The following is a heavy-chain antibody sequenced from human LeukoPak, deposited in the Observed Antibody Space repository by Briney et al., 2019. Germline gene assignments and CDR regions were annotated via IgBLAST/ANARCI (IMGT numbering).Heavy chain of an antibody. CDR1: GGTFSSYA. V-gene: IGHV1-69*05. CDR3: ARAPTWGSSGYSYYYMDV. Sequence: SVKVSCKASGGTFSSYAISWVRQAPGQGLEWMGGIIPIFGTANYAQKFQGRVTITTDESTSTAYMELSSLRSEDTAVYYCARAPTWGSSGYSYYYMDVWGKGTTVTVSS. CDR2: IIPIFGTA. D-gene: IGHD6-19*01. J-gene: IGHJ6*03.